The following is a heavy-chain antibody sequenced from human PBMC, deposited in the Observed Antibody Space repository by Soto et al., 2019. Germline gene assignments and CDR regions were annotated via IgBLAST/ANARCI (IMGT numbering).Heavy chain of an antibody. D-gene: IGHD5-18*01. CDR3: ARGTTVDTASY. Sequence: QVQLVQSGAEVKKPGASVTVSCKASGDTFTSYGCNWVRQAPPQGRVWMGWIIAYNGNTNYTQKLQGRVTMTADKSTSTAYLKLRSLRSDDTAVYYCARGTTVDTASYWGQGTLVTVSS. CDR1: GDTFTSYG. V-gene: IGHV1-18*01. J-gene: IGHJ4*02. CDR2: IIAYNGNT.